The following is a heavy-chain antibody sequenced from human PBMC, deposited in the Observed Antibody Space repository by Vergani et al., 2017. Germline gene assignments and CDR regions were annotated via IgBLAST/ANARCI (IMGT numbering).Heavy chain of an antibody. CDR2: SNPTSGDT. CDR3: ARISDF. CDR1: GYTFTDYY. J-gene: IGHJ6*02. V-gene: IGHV1-2*02. Sequence: QVQLVQSGAEVKKPGASVKVSCTTSGYTFTDYYLHWVRQALGEGLEWMGWSNPTSGDTNYAQKFKGRVTMTTDTSINTDYMELTRLTSYDTAVYFCARISDFWGQGTTVTVSS.